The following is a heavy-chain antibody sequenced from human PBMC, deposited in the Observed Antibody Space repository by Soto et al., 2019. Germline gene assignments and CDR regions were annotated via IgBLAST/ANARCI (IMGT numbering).Heavy chain of an antibody. D-gene: IGHD6-25*01. CDR3: AKDRRPNYCYGMDV. Sequence: QVQLVESGGGVVQPGRSLRLSCAASGFTFSSYGMHWVRQAPGKGLEWVAVISYDGSNKYYADSVKGRFTISRDNSKNTLYLQMNSLRAVDTAVYYCAKDRRPNYCYGMDVWGQGTTVTVSS. J-gene: IGHJ6*02. CDR1: GFTFSSYG. V-gene: IGHV3-30*18. CDR2: ISYDGSNK.